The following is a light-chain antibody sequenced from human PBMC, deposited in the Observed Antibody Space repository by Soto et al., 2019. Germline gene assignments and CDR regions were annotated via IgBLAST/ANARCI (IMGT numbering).Light chain of an antibody. V-gene: IGKV3-20*01. CDR3: QHYDGSPRT. Sequence: ETVLTQSPGTVSLYPGERATLSCTTSQSVRSNYLAWYQQKPGQAPRLVVYGVFNRATGIPDRFSGSGSGTYFTLTISGLAPEDSAVYYCQHYDGSPRTFGQGTKLEI. CDR2: GVF. CDR1: QSVRSNY. J-gene: IGKJ2*01.